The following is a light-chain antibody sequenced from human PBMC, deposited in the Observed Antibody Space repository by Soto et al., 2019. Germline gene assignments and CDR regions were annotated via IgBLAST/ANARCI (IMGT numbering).Light chain of an antibody. CDR3: GADHGSGSNFVLV. J-gene: IGLJ2*01. CDR2: VGTGGIVG. Sequence: QAVVTQPPSASASLGASVTLTCTLSSGYSNYKVDWYQQRPGKGRRFVMRVGTGGIVGSKGDGIPDRFSVLGSGLNRYLTIKNIQEEDESDYHCGADHGSGSNFVLVFGGGTKLTVL. V-gene: IGLV9-49*01. CDR1: SGYSNYK.